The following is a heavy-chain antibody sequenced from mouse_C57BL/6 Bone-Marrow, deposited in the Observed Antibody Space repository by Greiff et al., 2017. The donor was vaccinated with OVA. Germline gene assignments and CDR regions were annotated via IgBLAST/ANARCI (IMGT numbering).Heavy chain of an antibody. Sequence: VQLQQPGAELVRPGTLVKLSCKASGYTFTSYWMHWVKQRPGQGLEWIGVIDPSDSYTNYNQKFKGKATLTVDTSSSTAYMQLSSLTSEDSAVYYCARSSYDFFDYWGQGTTLTVSS. CDR3: ARSSYDFFDY. CDR1: GYTFTSYW. CDR2: IDPSDSYT. V-gene: IGHV1-59*01. J-gene: IGHJ2*01. D-gene: IGHD2-4*01.